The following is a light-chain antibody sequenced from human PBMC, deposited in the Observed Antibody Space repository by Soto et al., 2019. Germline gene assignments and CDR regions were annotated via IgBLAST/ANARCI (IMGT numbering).Light chain of an antibody. Sequence: EIVLTQSPGTLSLSPVERATLSCRASQSVSSSYLAWYQQKPGQAPRLLIYGASSCATGIPERFIGSGSGTNFTLTISRLEPEDFVVYYCQQYGSTPPGTFGQGTKVEIK. J-gene: IGKJ1*01. V-gene: IGKV3-20*01. CDR3: QQYGSTPPGT. CDR1: QSVSSSY. CDR2: GAS.